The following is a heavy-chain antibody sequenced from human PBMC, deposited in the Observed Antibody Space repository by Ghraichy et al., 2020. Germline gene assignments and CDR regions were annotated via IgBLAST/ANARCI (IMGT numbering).Heavy chain of an antibody. Sequence: SVKVSCKASGGTFSSYAISWVRQAPGQGLEWMGGIIPIFGTANYAQKFQGRVTITADESTSTAYMELSSLRSEDTAVYYCARPSSGWATFDYWGQGTLVTVSS. CDR2: IIPIFGTA. J-gene: IGHJ4*02. D-gene: IGHD6-19*01. CDR1: GGTFSSYA. CDR3: ARPSSGWATFDY. V-gene: IGHV1-69*13.